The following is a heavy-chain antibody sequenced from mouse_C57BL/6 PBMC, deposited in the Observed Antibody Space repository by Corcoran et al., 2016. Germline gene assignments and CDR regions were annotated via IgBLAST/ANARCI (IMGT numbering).Heavy chain of an antibody. J-gene: IGHJ3*01. V-gene: IGHV1-19*01. CDR2: INPYNGGT. D-gene: IGHD2-10*01. Sequence: EVQLQQSGPVLVKPGASVKMSCKASGYTFTDYYMNWVKQSHGKSLEWIGVINPYNGGTSYNQKFKGKATLTVDKSSSTAYMELNSLTSEDSAVYYCARRAYYGNWRFAYWGQGTLVTVSA. CDR3: ARRAYYGNWRFAY. CDR1: GYTFTDYY.